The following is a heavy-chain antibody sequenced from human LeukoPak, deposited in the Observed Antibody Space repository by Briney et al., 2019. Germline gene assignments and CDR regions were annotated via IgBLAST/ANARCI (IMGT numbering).Heavy chain of an antibody. D-gene: IGHD2-21*02. CDR2: IYPGDSDT. Sequence: GESLTISCKGSGYSFTTYWIGWVRQMPGKGLEWMGIIYPGDSDTRYSPSFQGQVTISADKSINTAYLQWNSLKASDTAMYYCARRDDLADAFDIWGQGTMVIVSS. CDR3: ARRDDLADAFDI. CDR1: GYSFTTYW. V-gene: IGHV5-51*03. J-gene: IGHJ3*02.